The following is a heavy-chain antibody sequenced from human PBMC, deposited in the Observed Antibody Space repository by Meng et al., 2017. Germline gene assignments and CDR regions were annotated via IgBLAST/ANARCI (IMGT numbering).Heavy chain of an antibody. V-gene: IGHV1-3*01. CDR2: INAGNGNT. J-gene: IGHJ4*02. CDR3: AGSPLQAPQIDY. Sequence: QVQLVQSGAGVKKPGASVKVSCKASGYTFTSYAMHWVRQAPGQRLEWMGWINAGNGNTKYSQKFQGRVTITRDTSASTAYMELSSLRSEDTAVYYGAGSPLQAPQIDYWGQGTLVTVSS. D-gene: IGHD2-15*01. CDR1: GYTFTSYA.